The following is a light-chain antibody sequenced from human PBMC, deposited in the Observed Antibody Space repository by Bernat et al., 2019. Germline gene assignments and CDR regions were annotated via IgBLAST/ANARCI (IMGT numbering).Light chain of an antibody. CDR2: GAS. Sequence: EIVLTQSPGTLSLSPGDTAALSCRASQSISSTYLAWYQQKPGQAPRLLISGASSRATGIPDRFSGSGSETVFTLNISGLEPEDFAVYYCQQYHSSSYTLGQGTKLEIK. CDR3: QQYHSSSYT. CDR1: QSISSTY. J-gene: IGKJ2*01. V-gene: IGKV3-20*01.